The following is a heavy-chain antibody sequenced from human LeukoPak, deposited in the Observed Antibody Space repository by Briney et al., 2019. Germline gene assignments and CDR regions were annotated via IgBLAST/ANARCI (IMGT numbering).Heavy chain of an antibody. V-gene: IGHV3-48*04. D-gene: IGHD6-19*01. CDR1: GFTFSSYS. J-gene: IGHJ4*02. CDR2: MGVSSSLV. Sequence: PGGSLRLSCVASGFTFSSYSLNWGRQAPGKGLEWVSYMGVSSSLVRYADSVKGRFTISRDNAKNSLYLHMNSLRAEGTAVYYCARDMGSGYIDYWGQGTLVTVSS. CDR3: ARDMGSGYIDY.